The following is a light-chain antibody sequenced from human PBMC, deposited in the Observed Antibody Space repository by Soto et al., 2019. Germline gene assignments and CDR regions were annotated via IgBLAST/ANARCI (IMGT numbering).Light chain of an antibody. CDR1: QNVLFNSNKMNY. Sequence: DIVMTQSPDSLAVSLGERATINCKSSQNVLFNSNKMNYLAWYQQKPGQPPKLLIYWASTRESGVPDRFSGSGSGTDFTLTISSLQAEDVAIYYCQQRSNWPATFGQGTKVEIK. CDR3: QQRSNWPAT. CDR2: WAS. J-gene: IGKJ1*01. V-gene: IGKV4-1*01.